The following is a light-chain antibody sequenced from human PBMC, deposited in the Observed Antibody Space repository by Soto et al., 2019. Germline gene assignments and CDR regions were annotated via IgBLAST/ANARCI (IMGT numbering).Light chain of an antibody. Sequence: QSALTQPASVSGSPGQSITISCTGTDSDVGGYNYVSWYQQHPGEVPKLLIFNVSHRPSGVSDRFSGSSSGNTASLTISGLQAEDEADYYCSSYRSDSTFLFGTGTKLTVL. CDR3: SSYRSDSTFL. CDR2: NVS. CDR1: DSDVGGYNY. V-gene: IGLV2-14*03. J-gene: IGLJ1*01.